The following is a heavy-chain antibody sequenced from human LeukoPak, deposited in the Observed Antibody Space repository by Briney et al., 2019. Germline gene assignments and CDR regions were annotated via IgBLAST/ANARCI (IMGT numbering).Heavy chain of an antibody. V-gene: IGHV4-61*02. CDR3: ARLSDTSGYYYFSFDY. CDR1: GGSISSGNYY. J-gene: IGHJ4*02. Sequence: SETLSLTCTVSGGSISSGNYYWSWIRQPAGKRLEWIGRISISGSTNYNPSLKSRVTMSLDTSKNQFSLKLSSVTAADTAMYYCARLSDTSGYYYFSFDYWGQGTLVTVSS. CDR2: ISISGST. D-gene: IGHD3-22*01.